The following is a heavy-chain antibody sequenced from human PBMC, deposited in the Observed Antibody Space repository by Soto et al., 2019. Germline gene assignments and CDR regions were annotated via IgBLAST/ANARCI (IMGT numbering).Heavy chain of an antibody. CDR2: IRGSGGST. V-gene: IGHV3-23*01. D-gene: IGHD2-15*01. Sequence: EVQLLESGGGLVQPGGSLRLSCAASGFTFSSNAMSLVRQAPGKGLEWVSAIRGSGGSTYYSDSVKGRFTISRDNSRNTLYLQMNSLRAEDTAVYYCAKAYCSGGSCYGGDYYYGMDVWGQGTTVTVSS. CDR3: AKAYCSGGSCYGGDYYYGMDV. J-gene: IGHJ6*02. CDR1: GFTFSSNA.